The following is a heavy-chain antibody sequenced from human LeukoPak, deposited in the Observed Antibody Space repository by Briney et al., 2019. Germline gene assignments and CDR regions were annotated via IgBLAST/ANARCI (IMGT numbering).Heavy chain of an antibody. CDR1: GGSISSSNYY. CDR3: ARRLRYFPNWFDP. V-gene: IGHV4-39*01. Sequence: SETLSLTYTVSGGSISSSNYYWGWIRQPPGKGLEWVGSISYSGTTYYNPSLKSRVTISVDTSKNQFSLKLSSVTAADTAVYFCARRLRYFPNWFDPWGQGTLVTVSS. J-gene: IGHJ5*02. D-gene: IGHD3-9*01. CDR2: ISYSGTT.